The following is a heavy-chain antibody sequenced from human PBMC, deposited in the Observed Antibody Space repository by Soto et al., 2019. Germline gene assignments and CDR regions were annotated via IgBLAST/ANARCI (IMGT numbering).Heavy chain of an antibody. J-gene: IGHJ4*02. CDR2: INAGNGHT. Sequence: ASVKVSCKASGYTFTSYYIHWVRQAPGQRLEWMGWINAGNGHTKYSQKFQGRVTITRDTSASTAYMELSSLRSEDTALYYCARAVAVPADFDYWGQGTLVTVSS. V-gene: IGHV1-3*01. CDR1: GYTFTSYY. CDR3: ARAVAVPADFDY. D-gene: IGHD6-19*01.